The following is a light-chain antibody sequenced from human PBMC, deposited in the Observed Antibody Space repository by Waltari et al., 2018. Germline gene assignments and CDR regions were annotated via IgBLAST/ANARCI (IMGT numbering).Light chain of an antibody. J-gene: IGLJ3*02. CDR1: TNNVGNQA. V-gene: IGLV10-54*04. CDR3: SAWDSNLSAWV. Sequence: QAGLTQPPSVSKGLGQTATTTCTGNTNNVGNQAAAWLQQHQGHPPKLLSYRNNNRPSGISEKFSASRSGNTASLTITGLQPEDEADYYCSAWDSNLSAWVFGGGTKLTVL. CDR2: RNN.